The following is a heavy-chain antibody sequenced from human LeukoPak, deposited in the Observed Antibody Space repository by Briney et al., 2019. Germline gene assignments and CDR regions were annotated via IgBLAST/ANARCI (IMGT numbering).Heavy chain of an antibody. D-gene: IGHD5-18*01. CDR1: GGSISSGSYY. CDR2: IYTSGST. Sequence: PSQTLSLTCTVSGGSISSGSYYWSWIRQPAGKGLEWIGRIYTSGSTNYNPSLKSRVTISVDTSKNQFSLKLSSVTAADTAVYCCARATAQYYHYYGMDVWGQGTTVTVSS. J-gene: IGHJ6*02. V-gene: IGHV4-61*02. CDR3: ARATAQYYHYYGMDV.